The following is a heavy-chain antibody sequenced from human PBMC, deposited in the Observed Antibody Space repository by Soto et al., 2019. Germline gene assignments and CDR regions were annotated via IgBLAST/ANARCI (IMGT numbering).Heavy chain of an antibody. D-gene: IGHD6-19*01. CDR1: GFTFSSYG. CDR3: ARPGIAVAGTQGDYFDY. V-gene: IGHV3-33*01. CDR2: IWYDGSNK. Sequence: GGSLRLSCAASGFTFSSYGMHWVRQAPGKGLEWVAVIWYDGSNKYYADSVKGRFTISRDNSKNTLYLQMNSLRAEDTAVYYCARPGIAVAGTQGDYFDYWGQGTLVTVSS. J-gene: IGHJ4*02.